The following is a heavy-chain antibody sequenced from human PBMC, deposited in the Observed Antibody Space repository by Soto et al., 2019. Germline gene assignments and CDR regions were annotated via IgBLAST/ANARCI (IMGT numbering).Heavy chain of an antibody. V-gene: IGHV4-31*03. J-gene: IGHJ3*02. CDR3: ARVWSGYFDI. CDR2: IYYSGST. Sequence: SETMSLSCTVSGGSISSGGYYWSWIRQHPGKGLEWIGYIYYSGSTYYNPSLKSRVTISVDTSKNQFSLKLSSVTAADTAVYYCARVWSGYFDIWGQGTMVTVSS. CDR1: GGSISSGGYY. D-gene: IGHD3-3*01.